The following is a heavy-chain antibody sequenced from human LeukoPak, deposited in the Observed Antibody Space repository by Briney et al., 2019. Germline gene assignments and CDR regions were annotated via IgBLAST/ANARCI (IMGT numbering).Heavy chain of an antibody. V-gene: IGHV4-38-2*02. CDR2: IYQSGST. J-gene: IGHJ4*02. CDR3: ARDVGTALVTGDY. Sequence: PSETLSLTCTVSGYSIRNGYNWGWIRLSPGKGLEWLGSIYQSGSTYDNPSLKSRVTISVDKSKNQLSLKLISVTAADTAVYYCARDVGTALVTGDYWGQGTLVTVSS. CDR1: GYSIRNGYN. D-gene: IGHD5-18*01.